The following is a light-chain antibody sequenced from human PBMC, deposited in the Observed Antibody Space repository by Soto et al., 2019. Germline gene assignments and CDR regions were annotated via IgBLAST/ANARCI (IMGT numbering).Light chain of an antibody. CDR2: GAS. CDR3: QQYNNWPPLT. V-gene: IGKV3-15*01. Sequence: EIVMTQSPVTLSVSPGDRATLSCRASQNINTKLAWYQQMPGQAPRLLIHGASTRATGIPARFSGSGSGTEFTLTISSLQSEDFAVYYCQQYNNWPPLTFGGGTKVDI. CDR1: QNINTK. J-gene: IGKJ4*01.